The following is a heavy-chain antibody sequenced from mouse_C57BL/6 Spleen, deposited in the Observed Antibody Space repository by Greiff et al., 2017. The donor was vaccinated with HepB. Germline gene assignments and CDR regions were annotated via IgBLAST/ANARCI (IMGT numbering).Heavy chain of an antibody. CDR3: TIYYGSLYYFDY. V-gene: IGHV1-15*01. Sequence: VQLQQSGAELVRPGASVTLSCKASGYTFTDYEMHWVKQTPVHGLEWIGAIDPETGGTAYNQKFKGKAILTADKSSSTAYIELRSLTSEDSAVYYWTIYYGSLYYFDYWGQGTTLTVSS. D-gene: IGHD1-1*01. CDR1: GYTFTDYE. CDR2: IDPETGGT. J-gene: IGHJ2*01.